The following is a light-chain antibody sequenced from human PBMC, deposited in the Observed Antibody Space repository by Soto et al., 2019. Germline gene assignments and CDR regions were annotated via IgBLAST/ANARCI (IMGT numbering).Light chain of an antibody. Sequence: QSVLTQPASVSGSPGQSITISCTGTSSDVGSYNLVSWYQQQPGKAPKLMIYEVSKRPSGVSNRFSGSKSGNTASLTISGLQAEDEADYYCCSYAGSSTWVFGTGTKLTVL. CDR1: SSDVGSYNL. J-gene: IGLJ1*01. CDR2: EVS. CDR3: CSYAGSSTWV. V-gene: IGLV2-23*02.